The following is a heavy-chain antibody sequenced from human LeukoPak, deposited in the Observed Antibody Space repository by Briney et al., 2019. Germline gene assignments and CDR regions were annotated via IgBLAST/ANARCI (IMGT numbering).Heavy chain of an antibody. CDR1: GGTFSSYA. D-gene: IGHD3-3*02. Sequence: SVKVSCKASGGTFSSYAISWVRQAPGQGLEWMGGIIPIFGTANYAQKFQGRVTITTDESTSTAYMELSSLRSEDTAVYYCARALPHFWSGYHAGNWFDPWGQGTLVTVSS. V-gene: IGHV1-69*05. CDR2: IIPIFGTA. J-gene: IGHJ5*02. CDR3: ARALPHFWSGYHAGNWFDP.